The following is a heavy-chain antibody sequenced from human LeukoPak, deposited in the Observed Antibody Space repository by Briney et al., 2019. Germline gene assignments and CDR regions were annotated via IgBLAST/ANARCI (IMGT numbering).Heavy chain of an antibody. CDR3: IKDMGFDLLKDAFHV. J-gene: IGHJ3*01. CDR1: GFILHDYA. V-gene: IGHV3-9*01. Sequence: PGGSLRLSCVGSGFILHDYAMHWVRQVPGKGLEWVSSISWDSGSQAYADSVRGRFTISRDNAKNSLYLQMNSLRPEDTAFYYCIKDMGFDLLKDAFHVWGQGTLVTVSS. CDR2: ISWDSGSQ. D-gene: IGHD3-9*01.